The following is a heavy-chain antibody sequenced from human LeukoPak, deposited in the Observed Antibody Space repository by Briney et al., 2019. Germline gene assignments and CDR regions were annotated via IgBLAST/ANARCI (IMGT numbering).Heavy chain of an antibody. CDR2: ISYDGSNK. CDR3: AKEVGYSYGSDQYYFDY. Sequence: GGSLRPSCAASGFTFSSYWVSWVRQAPGKGLEWVAVISYDGSNKSYADSVKGLFTISRDNSKNTLYLQMNSLRAEDTAVYYCAKEVGYSYGSDQYYFDYWGQGTLVTVSS. CDR1: GFTFSSYW. J-gene: IGHJ4*02. D-gene: IGHD5-18*01. V-gene: IGHV3-30*18.